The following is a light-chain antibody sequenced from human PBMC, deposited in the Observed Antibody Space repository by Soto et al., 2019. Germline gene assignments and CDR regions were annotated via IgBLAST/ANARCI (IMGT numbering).Light chain of an antibody. J-gene: IGLJ1*01. CDR3: ASWDDSLNGYV. V-gene: IGLV1-44*01. CDR2: SNN. Sequence: QSVLTQPPSASGTPGQRVTISCSGSSSNIGSKTVSWYQQLPGTAPKLLMYSNNQRPSGVPDRFSGSKSGTSASLAITGLQSEDEADYYCASWDDSLNGYVFGAGTKVTVL. CDR1: SSNIGSKT.